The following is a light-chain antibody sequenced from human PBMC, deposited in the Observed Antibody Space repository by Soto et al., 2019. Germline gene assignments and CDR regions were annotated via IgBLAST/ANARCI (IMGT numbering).Light chain of an antibody. CDR3: QHDDNTPHSVT. CDR1: QSVSSDY. Sequence: EIVLTQSPDTLSLSPGERATLSCRASQSVSSDYLVWYQQKPGLPPRLLIYGASRRATGIPDRFSGRGSGTHFIRTISRLEPEDFAVYYCQHDDNTPHSVTFGPGTKVDSK. J-gene: IGKJ3*01. CDR2: GAS. V-gene: IGKV3-20*01.